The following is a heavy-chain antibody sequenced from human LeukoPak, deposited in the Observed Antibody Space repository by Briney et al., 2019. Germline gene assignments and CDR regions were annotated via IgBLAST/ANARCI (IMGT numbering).Heavy chain of an antibody. Sequence: SGLTLVKPPQTLTLTCTFSGFSLSTSGVGVGWIRQPTGKALEWLALIHWDDDKRSSPSLKSRLTITKDTSKYQVVLTMTNMDPVDTATYYCAHKLAHFDYWGQGTLVTVSS. CDR2: IHWDDDK. CDR3: AHKLAHFDY. D-gene: IGHD6-13*01. J-gene: IGHJ4*02. CDR1: GFSLSTSGVG. V-gene: IGHV2-5*02.